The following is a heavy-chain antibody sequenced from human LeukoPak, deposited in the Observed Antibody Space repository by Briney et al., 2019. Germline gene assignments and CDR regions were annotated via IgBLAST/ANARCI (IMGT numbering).Heavy chain of an antibody. V-gene: IGHV3-23*01. CDR2: ISGSSRST. J-gene: IGHJ6*03. Sequence: PGGSLRLSCAASGFTFHNNGMSWVRQAPGKGLEWVSAISGSSRSTYHAESVKGRFTISRDNSKNTLYLQMNSLRAEDTAVYYCAKAEGVVPAFYYYMDVWGKGTTVTVSS. D-gene: IGHD2-2*01. CDR1: GFTFHNNG. CDR3: AKAEGVVPAFYYYMDV.